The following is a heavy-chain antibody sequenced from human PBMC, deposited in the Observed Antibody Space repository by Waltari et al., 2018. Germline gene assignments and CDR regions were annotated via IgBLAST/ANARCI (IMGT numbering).Heavy chain of an antibody. CDR2: IYYSGST. Sequence: QVQLQESGPGLVKPSQTLSLTCTVSGGSISSGDYYWSWIRQPPGKGLEWIGYIYYSGSTYYNPPLKSRVTISVDTSKNQFSLKLSSVTAADTAVYYCARDPPRDCDYDQYFDLWGRGTLVTVSS. CDR3: ARDPPRDCDYDQYFDL. J-gene: IGHJ2*01. D-gene: IGHD5-12*01. CDR1: GGSISSGDYY. V-gene: IGHV4-30-4*08.